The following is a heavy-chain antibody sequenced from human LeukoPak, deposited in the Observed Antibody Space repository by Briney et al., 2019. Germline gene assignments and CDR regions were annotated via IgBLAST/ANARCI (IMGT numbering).Heavy chain of an antibody. CDR2: ISGSGGST. Sequence: GGSLRLSCAVSGFTFSSYAVSWVRQAPGKGLEWVSAISGSGGSTYYADSVKGRSTISRDNSKNTLYLQMNSLRAEDTAVYYCAKAHYYDSSGPFDYWGQGTLVTVSS. D-gene: IGHD3-22*01. J-gene: IGHJ4*02. V-gene: IGHV3-23*01. CDR1: GFTFSSYA. CDR3: AKAHYYDSSGPFDY.